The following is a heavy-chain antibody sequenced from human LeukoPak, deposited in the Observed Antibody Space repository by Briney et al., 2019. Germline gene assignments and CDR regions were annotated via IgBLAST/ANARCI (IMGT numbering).Heavy chain of an antibody. Sequence: PSETLSLTCAVYGGSFSGYYWSWIRQPPGKGLEWIGEINHRGSTNYNPSLKSRVTISVDTSKNQFSLKLSSVTAADTAVYYCARAPSYYDILTGYYNRSPYYFDYWGQGTLVTVSS. D-gene: IGHD3-9*01. CDR2: INHRGST. CDR3: ARAPSYYDILTGYYNRSPYYFDY. CDR1: GGSFSGYY. J-gene: IGHJ4*02. V-gene: IGHV4-34*01.